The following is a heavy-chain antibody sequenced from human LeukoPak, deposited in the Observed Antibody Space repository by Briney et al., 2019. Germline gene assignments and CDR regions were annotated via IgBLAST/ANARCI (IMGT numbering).Heavy chain of an antibody. D-gene: IGHD2-2*01. CDR3: ARGNQLLFFDY. CDR2: IYHSGST. Sequence: TLSLTCTVSGGSISSGGYYWSWIRQPPGKGLEWIGYIYHSGSTYYNPSLKSRVTISVDRSKNQFSLKLSSVTAADTAVYYCARGNQLLFFDYWGQGTLVTVSS. J-gene: IGHJ4*02. CDR1: GGSISSGGYY. V-gene: IGHV4-30-2*01.